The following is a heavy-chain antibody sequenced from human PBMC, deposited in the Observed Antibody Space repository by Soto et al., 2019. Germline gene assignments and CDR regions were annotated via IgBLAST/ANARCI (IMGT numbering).Heavy chain of an antibody. CDR3: AKWYSSSWYAAKKGDNGMDI. CDR1: GFTFSSYA. Sequence: GGSLRLSCAASGFTFSSYAMSWVRQAPGKGLEWVSAISGSGGSTYSADFEKGRFTISRDNSKNTLYLQMNSLRAEHTAVYYCAKWYSSSWYAAKKGDNGMDICGQ. D-gene: IGHD6-13*01. CDR2: ISGSGGST. J-gene: IGHJ6*02. V-gene: IGHV3-23*01.